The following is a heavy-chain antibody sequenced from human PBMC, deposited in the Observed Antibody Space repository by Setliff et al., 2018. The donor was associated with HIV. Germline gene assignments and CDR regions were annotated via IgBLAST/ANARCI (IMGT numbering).Heavy chain of an antibody. D-gene: IGHD2-8*01. J-gene: IGHJ4*02. CDR3: ARLKLSGVIDY. CDR1: GGALNTSSSY. Sequence: SETLSLTCTVSGGALNTSSSYWGWIRQPPGKGLEYIGGIFYSGSAYYNPSLKSRVTISVDTSKNQLSLKLSSVTAADTAVYYCARLKLSGVIDYWGQGTQVTVSS. V-gene: IGHV4-39*01. CDR2: IFYSGSA.